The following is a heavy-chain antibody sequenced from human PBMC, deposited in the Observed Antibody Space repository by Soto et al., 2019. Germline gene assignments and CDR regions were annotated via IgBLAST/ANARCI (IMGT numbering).Heavy chain of an antibody. CDR3: ASSTLVPAAILELSAYYYYGMDV. J-gene: IGHJ6*02. D-gene: IGHD2-2*02. CDR2: IYPGDSDT. CDR1: GYSFTSYW. Sequence: GESLKISCKGSGYSFTSYWIGWVRQVPGKGLEWMGIIYPGDSDTRYSPSFQGQVTISADKSISTAYLQWSSLKASDTAMYYCASSTLVPAAILELSAYYYYGMDVWGQGTTVTVSS. V-gene: IGHV5-51*01.